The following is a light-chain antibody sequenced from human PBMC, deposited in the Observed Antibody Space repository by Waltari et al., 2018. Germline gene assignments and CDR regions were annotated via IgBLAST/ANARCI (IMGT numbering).Light chain of an antibody. CDR3: SSYAGTNILL. Sequence: QSALTQPPSASGSPGQSVTLSCPGTDNDVGNYNFVSWYQQHPDKAPKLIIYEVNKRPSGVPDRFSGSKSANTASLTVSGLQAEDEADYYCSSYAGTNILLFGGGTKLTVL. CDR2: EVN. CDR1: DNDVGNYNF. J-gene: IGLJ2*01. V-gene: IGLV2-8*01.